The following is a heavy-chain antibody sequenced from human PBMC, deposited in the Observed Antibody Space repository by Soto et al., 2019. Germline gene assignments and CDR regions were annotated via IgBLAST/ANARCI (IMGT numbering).Heavy chain of an antibody. CDR2: IIPIFGTA. CDR3: ARPIQYYYDRSGQSAWFAP. CDR1: GYTFTSYD. D-gene: IGHD3-22*01. V-gene: IGHV1-69*01. J-gene: IGHJ5*02. Sequence: QVQLVQSGAEVKKPGASVKVSCKASGYTFTSYDISWVRQAPGQGLEWMGGIIPIFGTANYEQKFQGSVTITADESTSTAYMELSSLRSEDTAVYYCARPIQYYYDRSGQSAWFAPWGQGTLVTVSS.